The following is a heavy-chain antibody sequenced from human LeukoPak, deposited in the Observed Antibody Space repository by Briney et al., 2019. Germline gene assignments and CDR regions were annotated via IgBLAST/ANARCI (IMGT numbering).Heavy chain of an antibody. Sequence: SETLSLTCTVSGGSISSGGYYWSWIRQHPGKGLGCIGYIYYSGSTYYNPSLKSRVTISVDTSKNQFCLKLSSVTAADTAVYYCARGVPHYDILTGIEMGSAFDIWGEGTMVTVSS. D-gene: IGHD3-9*01. CDR2: IYYSGST. CDR1: GGSISSGGYY. CDR3: ARGVPHYDILTGIEMGSAFDI. V-gene: IGHV4-31*03. J-gene: IGHJ3*02.